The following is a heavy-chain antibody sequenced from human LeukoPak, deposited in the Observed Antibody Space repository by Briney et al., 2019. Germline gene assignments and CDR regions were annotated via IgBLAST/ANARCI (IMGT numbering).Heavy chain of an antibody. J-gene: IGHJ4*02. CDR3: AKGGHTDNDFWSGYYNPPDTDY. Sequence: GGSLRLSCAASGFTVSSNYMSWVRQAPGKGLEWVSVIYSGGSTYYADPVKGRFTISRDNSKNTLYLQMNSLRAEDTAVYYCAKGGHTDNDFWSGYYNPPDTDYWGQGTLVTVSS. D-gene: IGHD3-3*01. CDR1: GFTVSSNY. CDR2: IYSGGST. V-gene: IGHV3-53*01.